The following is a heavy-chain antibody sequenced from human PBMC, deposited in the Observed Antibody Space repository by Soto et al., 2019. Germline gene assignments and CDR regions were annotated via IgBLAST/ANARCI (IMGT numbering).Heavy chain of an antibody. CDR3: ARVVPSSIEARYAFDI. D-gene: IGHD6-6*01. Sequence: TLSLTCAVSGGSISSGGYSWSWIRQPPGKGLEWIGYIYHSGSTYYNPSLKSRVTISVDRSKNQFSLKLSSVTAADTAVYYCARVVPSSIEARYAFDIWGQGTMVPV. CDR1: GGSISSGGYS. J-gene: IGHJ3*02. CDR2: IYHSGST. V-gene: IGHV4-30-2*01.